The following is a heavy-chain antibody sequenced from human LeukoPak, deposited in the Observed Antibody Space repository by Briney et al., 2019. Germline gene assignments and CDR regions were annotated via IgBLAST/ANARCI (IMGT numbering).Heavy chain of an antibody. D-gene: IGHD1-26*01. CDR2: ISYDGSNK. V-gene: IGHV3-30*18. Sequence: GRSLRLSCAASGFTFGSYGMHWVRQAPGKGLEWVAVISYDGSNKYYADSVKGRFTISRDNSKNTLYLQMNSLRAEDTAVYYCAKGAEWELRTHFDYWGQGTLVTVSS. CDR3: AKGAEWELRTHFDY. CDR1: GFTFGSYG. J-gene: IGHJ4*02.